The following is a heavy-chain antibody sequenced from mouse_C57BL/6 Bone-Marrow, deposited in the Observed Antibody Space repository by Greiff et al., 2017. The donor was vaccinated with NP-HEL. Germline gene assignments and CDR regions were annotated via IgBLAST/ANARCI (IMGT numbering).Heavy chain of an antibody. CDR2: ISSGGSYP. D-gene: IGHD2-1*01. J-gene: IGHJ2*01. V-gene: IGHV5-6*01. CDR1: GFTFSSYG. CDR3: ARHHLLFFDY. Sequence: EVKLMESGGDLVKPGGSLKLSCAASGFTFSSYGMSWVRQTPDKRLEWVATISSGGSYPYYPDSVKGRFTISRDNAKNTLYLQMSSLKSEDTAMDYCARHHLLFFDYWGQGTTLTVSS.